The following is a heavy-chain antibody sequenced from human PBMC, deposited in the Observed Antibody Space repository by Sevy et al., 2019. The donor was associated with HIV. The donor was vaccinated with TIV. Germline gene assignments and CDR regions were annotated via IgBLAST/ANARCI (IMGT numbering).Heavy chain of an antibody. CDR3: ARYTIFGVHNWFDP. V-gene: IGHV3-48*01. D-gene: IGHD3-3*01. CDR2: ISSSSSTI. J-gene: IGHJ5*02. CDR1: GFTFSSYS. Sequence: GGSLRLSCAASGFTFSSYSMNWVRQAPGKGLEWVSYISSSSSTIYYADSVKGRFTISRDNAKNSLYLQMNSLRAEDTAVYYCARYTIFGVHNWFDPWGQGTLVTVSS.